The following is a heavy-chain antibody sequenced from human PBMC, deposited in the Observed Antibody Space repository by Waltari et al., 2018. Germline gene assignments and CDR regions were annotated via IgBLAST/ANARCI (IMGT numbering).Heavy chain of an antibody. CDR1: GGSISSYY. CDR3: ARGGGIAARRGYYYYYMDV. CDR2: IYYSGST. V-gene: IGHV4-59*01. J-gene: IGHJ6*03. Sequence: QVQLQESGPGLVKPSETLSLTCTVSGGSISSYYWSWIRQPPGKGLEWIGYIYYSGSTNYNPSLKSRVTISVDTSKNQFSLKLSSVTAADTAVYYCARGGGIAARRGYYYYYMDVWGKGTTVTVSS. D-gene: IGHD6-6*01.